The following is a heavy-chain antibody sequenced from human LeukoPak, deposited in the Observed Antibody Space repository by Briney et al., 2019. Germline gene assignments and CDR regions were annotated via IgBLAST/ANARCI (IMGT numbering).Heavy chain of an antibody. CDR3: ARQRRDDNWYYDL. V-gene: IGHV4-39*01. CDR1: GGSVSSGRHY. Sequence: PSETLSLTCTVSGGSVSSGRHYWSWIRQPPGKGLEWIGSIYYSGSTYYNPSLKSRVTISVDTSKNQFSLKLSSVTAADTAVYYCARQRRDDNWYYDLWGRGTLVTVSS. CDR2: IYYSGST. D-gene: IGHD2-21*01. J-gene: IGHJ2*01.